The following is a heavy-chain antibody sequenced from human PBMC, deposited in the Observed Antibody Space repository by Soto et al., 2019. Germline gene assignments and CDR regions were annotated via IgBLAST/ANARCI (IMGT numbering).Heavy chain of an antibody. V-gene: IGHV5-10-1*01. J-gene: IGHJ6*02. CDR3: AAGGLVVPAPGNYYGMDV. D-gene: IGHD2-2*01. CDR1: GYSFTSYW. Sequence: GESLKISCKGSGYSFTSYWISWVRQMPGKGLEWMGRIDPSDSYTNYSPSFQGHVTISADKSISTAYLQWSSLKASDTAMYYCAAGGLVVPAPGNYYGMDVWCQGTTVTVSS. CDR2: IDPSDSYT.